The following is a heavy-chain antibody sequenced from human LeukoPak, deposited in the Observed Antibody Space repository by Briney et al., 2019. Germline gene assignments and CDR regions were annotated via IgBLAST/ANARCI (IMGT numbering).Heavy chain of an antibody. CDR2: ISYSGST. Sequence: SETLSLTCTGSGASISTYYWSWIRQPPGKGLEWIGYISYSGSTNYNPSLKSRVTISVGTSKNQFSLKLSSVTAADTAVYYCARLTANWGSGRIDYWGQGTLVTVSS. CDR3: ARLTANWGSGRIDY. CDR1: GASISTYY. D-gene: IGHD7-27*01. V-gene: IGHV4-59*08. J-gene: IGHJ4*02.